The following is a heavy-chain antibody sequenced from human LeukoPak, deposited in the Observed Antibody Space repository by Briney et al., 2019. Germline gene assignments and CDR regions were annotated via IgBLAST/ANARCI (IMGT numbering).Heavy chain of an antibody. V-gene: IGHV3-15*01. D-gene: IGHD2-8*01. Sequence: PGGSLRLSCAASGFTFTNVWMSWVRQAPGKGLEWVGRIKRKTDGGTTDYAAPVKGRFTISRDDSKNTLYLQMSNLKTEDTAVYYCTTDASSYCANGVCYTGGKFDYWGQGTLVTVSS. J-gene: IGHJ4*02. CDR1: GFTFTNVW. CDR2: IKRKTDGGTT. CDR3: TTDASSYCANGVCYTGGKFDY.